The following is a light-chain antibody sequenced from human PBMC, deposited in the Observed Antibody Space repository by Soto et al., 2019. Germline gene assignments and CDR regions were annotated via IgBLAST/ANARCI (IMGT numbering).Light chain of an antibody. CDR2: DSS. CDR1: QTVSSTY. CDR3: QLFGSSPIT. V-gene: IGKV3-20*01. J-gene: IGKJ5*01. Sequence: EIVLTQSPGTLSLSPGERATLSCRTSQTVSSTYFAWYQQRPGQAPRLLFSDSSTRATGIPDRFSCSGSGRDFTLTISRLEPEDSAVYYCQLFGSSPITFGQGTRL.